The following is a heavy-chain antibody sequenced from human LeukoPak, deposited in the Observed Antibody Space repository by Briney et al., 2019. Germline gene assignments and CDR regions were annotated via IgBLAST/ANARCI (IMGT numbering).Heavy chain of an antibody. CDR2: IYYSGST. CDR3: ARQSALDRKLDY. D-gene: IGHD1-14*01. V-gene: IGHV4-59*01. Sequence: PSETLSLTCTVSGGSISSYYWSWIRQPPGKGLEWIGYIYYSGSTNYNPSLKSRVTISVDTSKNQFSLKLSSVTAADTAVYYCARQSALDRKLDYWGQGTLVTVSS. CDR1: GGSISSYY. J-gene: IGHJ4*02.